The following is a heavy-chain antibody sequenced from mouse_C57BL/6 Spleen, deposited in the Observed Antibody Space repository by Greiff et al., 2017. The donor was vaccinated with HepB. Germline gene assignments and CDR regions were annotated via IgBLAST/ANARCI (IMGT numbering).Heavy chain of an antibody. CDR2: IDPETGGT. D-gene: IGHD4-1*02. J-gene: IGHJ3*01. V-gene: IGHV1-15*01. CDR3: TRSTGTGWFAY. CDR1: GYTFTDYE. Sequence: VQLQQSGAELVRPGASVTLSCKASGYTFTDYEMHWVKQTPVHGLEWIGAIDPETGGTAYNQKFKGKAILTADKSSSTAYMELRSLTSEDSAVYYCTRSTGTGWFAYWGQGTLVTVSA.